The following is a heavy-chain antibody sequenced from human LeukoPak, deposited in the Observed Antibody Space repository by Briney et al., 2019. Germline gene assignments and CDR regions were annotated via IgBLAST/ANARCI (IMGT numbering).Heavy chain of an antibody. J-gene: IGHJ4*02. CDR3: AKGSSGARPYFFDY. CDR1: GFTFSSYV. CDR2: ITGGSDST. Sequence: AGGSLRLSCAASGFTFSSYVMSWVRQAPGKGLEWVSAITGGSDSTYYADSVKGRFTISRDNSENTLYVQMNSLRAEDTAVYYCAKGSSGARPYFFDYWGQGTLITVSS. V-gene: IGHV3-23*01.